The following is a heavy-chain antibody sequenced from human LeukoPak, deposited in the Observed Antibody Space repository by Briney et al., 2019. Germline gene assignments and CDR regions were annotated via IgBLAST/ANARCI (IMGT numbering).Heavy chain of an antibody. J-gene: IGHJ4*02. V-gene: IGHV3-21*04. CDR3: AKDPSIHLAYYYFDY. D-gene: IGHD2-21*01. Sequence: GGSLRLSCAASGFTFSSYSMNWVRQAPGKGLEWVSSISSSSSYIYYADSVKGRFTISRDNSKNTVYLQMNSLRAEDTAVYYCAKDPSIHLAYYYFDYWGQGTLVTVSS. CDR1: GFTFSSYS. CDR2: ISSSSSYI.